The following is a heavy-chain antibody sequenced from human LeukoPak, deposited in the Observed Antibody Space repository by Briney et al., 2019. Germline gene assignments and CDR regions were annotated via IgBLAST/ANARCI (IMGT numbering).Heavy chain of an antibody. CDR3: ARSVYYADY. V-gene: IGHV3-48*02. J-gene: IGHJ4*02. Sequence: GGSLRLSCAASGFSFSSYSMNWVRQAPGKGLEWVSFISSSGSTKSYADSVKGRFTISRDNAKNSLYLQMNSLRDEETAVYYCARSVYYADYWGQGTLVTVSS. CDR2: ISSSGSTK. CDR1: GFSFSSYS. D-gene: IGHD3-22*01.